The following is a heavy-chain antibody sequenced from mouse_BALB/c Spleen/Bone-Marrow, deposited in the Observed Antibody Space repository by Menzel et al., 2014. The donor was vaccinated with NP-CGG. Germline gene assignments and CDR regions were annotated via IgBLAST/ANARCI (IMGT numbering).Heavy chain of an antibody. D-gene: IGHD1-1*01. J-gene: IGHJ3*01. V-gene: IGHV5-9-4*01. CDR2: ISSGGSYT. CDR1: GFTFSTYA. CDR3: ARDGCGSSD. Sequence: EVKLVESGGVLVKPGGSLKLSCAASGFTFSTYAMSWVRQSPEKRLEWVAEISSGGSYTYYPDTVTGRFTISRDNAKNTLYLEMSSLRSEDTAMYYCARDGCGSSDWGQGTLVTVSA.